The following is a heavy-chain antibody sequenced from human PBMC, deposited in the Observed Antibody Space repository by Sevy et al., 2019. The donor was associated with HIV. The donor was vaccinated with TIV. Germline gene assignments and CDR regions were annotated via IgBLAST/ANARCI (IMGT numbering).Heavy chain of an antibody. CDR1: RFTFSSYG. J-gene: IGHJ6*02. Sequence: GGSLRLSCAASRFTFSSYGMHWVRQAPGKGLEWVAVISYDGSNKYADSVKGLFTISRDNSKNTLYLQMNSLRPEDTAVYSCAKAQDGSGYSAYGMDVWGQGTTVTVSS. D-gene: IGHD3-22*01. CDR2: ISYDGSNK. V-gene: IGHV3-30*18. CDR3: AKAQDGSGYSAYGMDV.